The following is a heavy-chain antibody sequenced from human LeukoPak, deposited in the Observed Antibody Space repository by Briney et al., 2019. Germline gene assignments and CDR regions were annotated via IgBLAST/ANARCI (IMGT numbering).Heavy chain of an antibody. CDR3: AKDRVTMIVVVTSFDY. Sequence: GGSLRLSCAASGFTFSSYWMSWVREAPGKGLEWVANIKQDGSEKYYVDSVKGRFTISRDNAKNSLYLQMNSLRAEDTAVYYCAKDRVTMIVVVTSFDYWGQGTLVTVSS. CDR1: GFTFSSYW. V-gene: IGHV3-7*03. D-gene: IGHD3-22*01. J-gene: IGHJ4*02. CDR2: IKQDGSEK.